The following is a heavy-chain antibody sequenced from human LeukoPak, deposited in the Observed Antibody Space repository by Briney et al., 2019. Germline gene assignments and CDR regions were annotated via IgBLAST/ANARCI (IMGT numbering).Heavy chain of an antibody. CDR2: INPNSGGT. CDR1: GYTFTDYY. CDR3: ARDLDGIVGATWGGY. V-gene: IGHV1-2*02. Sequence: ASVTVSCKSSGYTFTDYYMHWVRPAPGQGLEGMGWINPNSGGTNYAQKLQGRVTMTRDTSISTAYMELSRLRSDDTAVYYCARDLDGIVGATWGGYWGQGTLVTVSS. J-gene: IGHJ4*02. D-gene: IGHD1-26*01.